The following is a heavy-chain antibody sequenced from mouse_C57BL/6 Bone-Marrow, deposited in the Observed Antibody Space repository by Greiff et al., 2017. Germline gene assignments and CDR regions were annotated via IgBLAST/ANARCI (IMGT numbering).Heavy chain of an antibody. J-gene: IGHJ4*01. V-gene: IGHV1-22*01. D-gene: IGHD2-2*01. CDR1: GYTFTDYN. CDR3: ANGLLWLRRYYYAMDY. Sequence: EVQLQPSGPELVKPGASVKMSCKASGYTFTDYNMHWVKQSHGQSLEWIGYLNPNNGGTSYNQKFKGKATLTIHKCSSTAYMVLRSLTSEDSAVYYWANGLLWLRRYYYAMDYWCQGASVPVSS. CDR2: LNPNNGGT.